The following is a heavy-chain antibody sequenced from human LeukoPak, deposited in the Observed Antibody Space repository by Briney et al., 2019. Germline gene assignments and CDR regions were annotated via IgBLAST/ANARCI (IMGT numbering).Heavy chain of an antibody. CDR1: GFTFSSYS. V-gene: IGHV3-21*01. CDR3: ARGVLWFGEPAPLIDY. CDR2: ISSSSSYI. J-gene: IGHJ4*02. Sequence: GGSLRLSCAASGFTFSSYSMNWVRQAPGKGLEWVSSISSSSSYIYYADSVKGRFTISRDNAKNSLYLQMNSLRAEDTAVYYCARGVLWFGEPAPLIDYWGQGTLVTVSS. D-gene: IGHD3-10*01.